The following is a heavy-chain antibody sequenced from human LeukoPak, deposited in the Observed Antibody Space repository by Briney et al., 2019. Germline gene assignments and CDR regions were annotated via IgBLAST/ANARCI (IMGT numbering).Heavy chain of an antibody. J-gene: IGHJ4*02. V-gene: IGHV3-23*01. D-gene: IGHD5-18*01. CDR3: GKTTVGYSSGQRPAWPVDY. Sequence: GGSLRLSCEASGFTFGSHAMYWVRQAPGKGLEWVAGIFGSGGSPHYADSVKGRFTISRDNSRNTVYLQINSLRAKDTAVYYCGKTTVGYSSGQRPAWPVDYWGQGTLVTVSS. CDR2: IFGSGGSP. CDR1: GFTFGSHA.